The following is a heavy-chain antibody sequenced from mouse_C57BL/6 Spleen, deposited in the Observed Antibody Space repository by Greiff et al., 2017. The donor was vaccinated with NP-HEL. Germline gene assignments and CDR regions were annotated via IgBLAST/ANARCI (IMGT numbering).Heavy chain of an antibody. CDR1: GFSFNTYA. CDR2: IRSKSNNYAT. V-gene: IGHV10-1*01. Sequence: EVKLVESGGGLVQPKGSLKLSCAASGFSFNTYAMNWVRQAPGKGLEWVARIRSKSNNYATYYADSVKDRFTISRDDSESMLYLQMNNLKTEDTAMYYCVRHRWDEELAYWGQGTLVTVSA. J-gene: IGHJ3*01. CDR3: VRHRWDEELAY. D-gene: IGHD4-1*01.